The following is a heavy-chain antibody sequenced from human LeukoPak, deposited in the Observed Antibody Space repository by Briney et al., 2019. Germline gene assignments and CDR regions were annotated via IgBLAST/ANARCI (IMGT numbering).Heavy chain of an antibody. CDR3: NLYSSSWYYFDY. Sequence: ASVKVSCKASGYTFTSYAMHWVRQAPGQRLGWMGWINAGNGNTKYSQKFQGRVTITRDTSASTAYMELSSLRSEDTAVYYCNLYSSSWYYFDYWGQGTLVTVSS. CDR2: INAGNGNT. V-gene: IGHV1-3*01. J-gene: IGHJ4*02. D-gene: IGHD6-13*01. CDR1: GYTFTSYA.